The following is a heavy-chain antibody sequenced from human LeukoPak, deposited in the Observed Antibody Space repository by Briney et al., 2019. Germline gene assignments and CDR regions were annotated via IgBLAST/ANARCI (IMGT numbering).Heavy chain of an antibody. V-gene: IGHV3-23*01. CDR3: ATSRRTFWYFDL. CDR2: LSSSGST. Sequence: GGSPRLSCATSEFTFSTYVVSWVRQAPGKGLEWVSGLSSSGSTYYADSVKGRFTISRDNSKSTLYLQMSSLRIEDTAVYHCATSRRTFWYFDLWGRGTLVTVSS. CDR1: EFTFSTYV. J-gene: IGHJ2*01.